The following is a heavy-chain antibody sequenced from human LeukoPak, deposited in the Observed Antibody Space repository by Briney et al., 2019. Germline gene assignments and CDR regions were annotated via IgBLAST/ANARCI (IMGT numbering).Heavy chain of an antibody. Sequence: GGSLRLSCAASGFTFSGYAMSWVRQAPGKGLEWVSAISGSGGSTYYADSVKGRFTISRDNSKNTLYLQMNSLRAEDTAVYYCAKQRRGRGVILAFYYYGMDVWGQGTTVTVSS. CDR1: GFTFSGYA. V-gene: IGHV3-23*01. J-gene: IGHJ6*02. CDR2: ISGSGGST. D-gene: IGHD3-10*01. CDR3: AKQRRGRGVILAFYYYGMDV.